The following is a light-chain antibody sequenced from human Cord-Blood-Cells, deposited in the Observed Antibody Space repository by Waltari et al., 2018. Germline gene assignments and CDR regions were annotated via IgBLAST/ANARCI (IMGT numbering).Light chain of an antibody. V-gene: IGKV1-39*01. CDR3: QQSYSTPPLT. CDR1: QSISSY. CDR2: AAS. J-gene: IGKJ4*01. Sequence: DIQMTKSPSSLSAFVGDRVTITCRASQSISSYLNWYQQKPGKAPKPLIYAASTLQSGVPSRFSFSGCGTDFTLTISSLQPEDFATDYCQQSYSTPPLTFGGGTKVDIK.